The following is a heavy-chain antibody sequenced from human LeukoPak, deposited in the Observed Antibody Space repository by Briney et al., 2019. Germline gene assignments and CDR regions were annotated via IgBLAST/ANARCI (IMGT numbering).Heavy chain of an antibody. D-gene: IGHD5-12*01. Sequence: PGGSLRLSCAASGFTFSSYWMSWVRQAPGKGLEWVANIKQDGSEKYYVDSVKGRFTISRDNAKNSLYLQMNSLRAEDTAVYYCARRGYSGYDDDAFDIWGQETMVTVSS. CDR1: GFTFSSYW. CDR3: ARRGYSGYDDDAFDI. CDR2: IKQDGSEK. J-gene: IGHJ3*02. V-gene: IGHV3-7*01.